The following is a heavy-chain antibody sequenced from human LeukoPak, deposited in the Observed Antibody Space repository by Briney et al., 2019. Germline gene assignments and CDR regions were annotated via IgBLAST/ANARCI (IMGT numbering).Heavy chain of an antibody. D-gene: IGHD2-15*01. CDR1: GFTFSSYG. CDR2: ISYDGSNK. Sequence: GGSLRLSCAASGFTFSSYGMHWVRQAPGKGLEWVAVISYDGSNKYYADSVKGRFTISRDNSKNTLYLQMNSLRAEDTAVYYCATAPRVVDYWGQGTLVTVSS. CDR3: ATAPRVVDY. J-gene: IGHJ4*02. V-gene: IGHV3-30*03.